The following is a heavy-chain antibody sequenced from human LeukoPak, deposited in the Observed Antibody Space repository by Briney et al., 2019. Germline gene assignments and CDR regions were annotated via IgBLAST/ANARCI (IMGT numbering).Heavy chain of an antibody. CDR2: IISSRSYI. Sequence: GGSLRLSCVASGFTFSSYTMNWVRQAPGKGLEWVSSIISSRSYIYYADSVKGRFTISRDNAKNTLYLQMNSLRAEDTAMYYCARVGDWGQGTLVTVSS. V-gene: IGHV3-21*01. J-gene: IGHJ4*02. CDR3: ARVGD. CDR1: GFTFSSYT.